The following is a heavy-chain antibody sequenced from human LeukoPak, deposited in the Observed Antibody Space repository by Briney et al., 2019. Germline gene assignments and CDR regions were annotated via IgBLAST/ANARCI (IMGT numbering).Heavy chain of an antibody. CDR2: ISGSGGST. J-gene: IGHJ4*02. CDR1: GFTFSSYA. V-gene: IGHV3-23*01. D-gene: IGHD6-19*01. Sequence: GGSLRLSCVASGFTFSSYAMSWVRQAPGMGLEWVSGISGSGGSTYYADSVKGRFTISRDNSKNTLFLQMNSLRAEDTAVYYCAKETYSSGWYPYFDYRGQGTLVTVSS. CDR3: AKETYSSGWYPYFDY.